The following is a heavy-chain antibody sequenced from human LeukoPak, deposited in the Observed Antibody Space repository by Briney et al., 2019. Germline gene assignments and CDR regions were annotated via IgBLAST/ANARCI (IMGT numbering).Heavy chain of an antibody. CDR3: AREIAPDYGDSGY. Sequence: GGSLRLSCAASGFTFSSYWMSWVRQAPGKGLEWVANIKQDGSVKYYVDSVKGRFTISRDNAKNSLYLQMNSLRAEDTAVYYCAREIAPDYGDSGYWGQGTLVTVSS. V-gene: IGHV3-7*01. J-gene: IGHJ4*02. CDR2: IKQDGSVK. CDR1: GFTFSSYW. D-gene: IGHD4-17*01.